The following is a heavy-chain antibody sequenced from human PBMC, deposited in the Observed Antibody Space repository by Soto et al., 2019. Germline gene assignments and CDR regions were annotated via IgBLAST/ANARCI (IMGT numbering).Heavy chain of an antibody. Sequence: SVKVSCKASGGTFSSYAISWVRQAPGQGLEWMGGIIPIFGTANYAQKFQGRVTITADESTSTAYMELSSLRSKDTAVYYCARMAEMATTWFDPWGQGTLVTSPQ. J-gene: IGHJ5*02. V-gene: IGHV1-69*13. CDR2: IIPIFGTA. CDR1: GGTFSSYA. CDR3: ARMAEMATTWFDP. D-gene: IGHD5-12*01.